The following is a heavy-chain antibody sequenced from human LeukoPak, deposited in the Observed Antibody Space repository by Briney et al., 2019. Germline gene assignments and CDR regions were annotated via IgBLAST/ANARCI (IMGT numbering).Heavy chain of an antibody. CDR3: ARGRVVPAAKYNWFDP. Sequence: PSQTLSLTCSVSGGSVTSGGHYWSWIRQPPGKGLEWIGEINHSGSTNYNPSPKSRVTISVDTSKNQFSLKLSSVTAADTAVYYCARGRVVPAAKYNWFDPWGQGTLVTVSS. D-gene: IGHD2-2*01. J-gene: IGHJ5*02. V-gene: IGHV4-61*08. CDR1: GGSVTSGGHY. CDR2: INHSGST.